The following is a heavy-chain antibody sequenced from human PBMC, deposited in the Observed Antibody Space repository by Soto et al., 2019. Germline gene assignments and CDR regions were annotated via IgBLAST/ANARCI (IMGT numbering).Heavy chain of an antibody. CDR3: AKVVVVAATLGWFDP. V-gene: IGHV3-30*18. CDR2: ISYDGSNK. Sequence: GGSLRLSCAASGFTFSSYGMHWVRQAPGKGLEWVAVISYDGSNKYYADSVKGRFTISRDNSKITVYLQMNSLRAEDTAVYYCAKVVVVAATLGWFDPWGQGTLVTVSS. CDR1: GFTFSSYG. D-gene: IGHD2-15*01. J-gene: IGHJ5*02.